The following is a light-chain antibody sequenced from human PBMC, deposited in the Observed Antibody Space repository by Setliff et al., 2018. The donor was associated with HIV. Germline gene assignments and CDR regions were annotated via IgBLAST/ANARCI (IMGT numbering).Light chain of an antibody. CDR2: DVS. J-gene: IGLJ1*01. V-gene: IGLV2-14*03. Sequence: QSVLTQPASVSGSPGQSITISCTGTSSDVGGYNFVSWYQHHPGKAPILTIYDVSTRPSGVSNRFSGSKSDNTASLTISGLQAEDEADYYCSSYTSSSTLNVFGTGTKVTVL. CDR1: SSDVGGYNF. CDR3: SSYTSSSTLNV.